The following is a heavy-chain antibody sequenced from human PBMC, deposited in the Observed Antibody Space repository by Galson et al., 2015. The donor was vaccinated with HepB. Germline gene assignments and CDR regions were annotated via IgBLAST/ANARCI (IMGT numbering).Heavy chain of an antibody. Sequence: SLRLSCAASGFTFSDYYMSWIRQAPGKGLEWVSYISSSGSTIYYADSVKGRFTISRDNAKNSLYLQMNSLRAEDTAVYYCARTKPRAGDVSSFDYWGQGTLVTVSS. CDR3: ARTKPRAGDVSSFDY. V-gene: IGHV3-11*01. CDR2: ISSSGSTI. D-gene: IGHD4-17*01. CDR1: GFTFSDYY. J-gene: IGHJ4*02.